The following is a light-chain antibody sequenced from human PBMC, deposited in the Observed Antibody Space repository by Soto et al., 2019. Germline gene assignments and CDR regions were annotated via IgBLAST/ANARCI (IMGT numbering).Light chain of an antibody. Sequence: IQMTQSPSTLSASVGDRVAITCRASQSIGIWLAWYQQKPGKAPRFLIYKASSLESGVPSRFSGSGYGTEFTSTTRSLQPDYFGAYFCLQYNDYSWTCRQGPKVEIK. CDR3: LQYNDYSWT. CDR2: KAS. V-gene: IGKV1-5*03. CDR1: QSIGIW. J-gene: IGKJ1*01.